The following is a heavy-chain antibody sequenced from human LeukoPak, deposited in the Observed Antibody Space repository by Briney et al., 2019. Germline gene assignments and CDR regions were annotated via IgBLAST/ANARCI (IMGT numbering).Heavy chain of an antibody. J-gene: IGHJ4*02. D-gene: IGHD4-23*01. CDR3: ARVGRWEEYFFDY. V-gene: IGHV3-66*01. CDR1: GLSVSSNY. CDR2: IYRDGSS. Sequence: GGSLRLSCVASGLSVSSNYMSWVRQAPGKGLEWVSVIYRDGSSYYAESVKGRFTISRDNSKNTLNLQMNSLRAEDTAVYYCARVGRWEEYFFDYWGQGTLVTVSS.